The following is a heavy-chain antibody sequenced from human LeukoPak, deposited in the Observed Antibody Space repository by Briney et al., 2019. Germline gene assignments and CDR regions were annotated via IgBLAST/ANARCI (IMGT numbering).Heavy chain of an antibody. V-gene: IGHV3-48*03. J-gene: IGHJ6*04. Sequence: GGSLTLSCPASGFPFSSYEMSCVRQAPGEGREWGSYISSSGSTIYYTDSVKGRFTISRDNAKNSLYLQMNSLRAEDTAVYYCAELGITMIGGVWGKGTTVTISS. D-gene: IGHD3-10*02. CDR1: GFPFSSYE. CDR2: ISSSGSTI. CDR3: AELGITMIGGV.